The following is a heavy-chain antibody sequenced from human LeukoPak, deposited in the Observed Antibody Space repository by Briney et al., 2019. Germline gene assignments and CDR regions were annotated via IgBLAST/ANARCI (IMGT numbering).Heavy chain of an antibody. Sequence: GGSLRLSCAASGFTFSSYWMSWVRQAPGKGLEWVANIKQDGSEKYYVDSVKGRFTIYRDNAKNSLYLQMNSLRAEDTAVYYCASGYSSSWYTGGYFDYWGQGTLVTVSS. CDR1: GFTFSSYW. J-gene: IGHJ4*02. V-gene: IGHV3-7*01. CDR2: IKQDGSEK. D-gene: IGHD6-13*01. CDR3: ASGYSSSWYTGGYFDY.